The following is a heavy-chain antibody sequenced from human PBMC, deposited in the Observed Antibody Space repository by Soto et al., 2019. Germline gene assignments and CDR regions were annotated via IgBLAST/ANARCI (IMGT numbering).Heavy chain of an antibody. CDR2: INPIFYSP. J-gene: IGHJ5*02. V-gene: IGHV1-69*06. D-gene: IGHD2-15*01. Sequence: SVKVSCKACGGSFSTYACSWVRQAPGHGLEWMGGINPIFYSPYYAQNFQGSVTIAANRSTTTVYMELSSLTAEDTAVYYCARGAECRGYCLKKLNWLDPWGQGTLVTVSS. CDR3: ARGAECRGYCLKKLNWLDP. CDR1: GGSFSTYA.